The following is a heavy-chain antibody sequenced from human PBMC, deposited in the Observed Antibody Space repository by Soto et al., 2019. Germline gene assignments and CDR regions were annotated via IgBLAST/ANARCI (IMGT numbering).Heavy chain of an antibody. CDR1: GGSISSGDYY. Sequence: TSETLSLTCTVSGGSISSGDYYWSWIRQPPGKGLEWIGYIYYSGSTYYNPSLKSRVTISVDTSKNQFSLKLSSVAAADTAVYYCARLKGYYDSRWLDYWGQGTLVTVSS. V-gene: IGHV4-30-4*01. CDR3: ARLKGYYDSRWLDY. D-gene: IGHD3-22*01. J-gene: IGHJ4*02. CDR2: IYYSGST.